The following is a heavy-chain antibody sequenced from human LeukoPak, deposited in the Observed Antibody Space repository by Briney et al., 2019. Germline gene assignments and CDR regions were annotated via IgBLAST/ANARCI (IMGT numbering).Heavy chain of an antibody. CDR2: IWADGNTK. Sequence: GGSLRLSCAASGFSFRSYDMHWVRQAPGKGLERVAVIWADGNTKGYADSVKGRITISRDNSKNTLYLQMNSLRAEDTAIYYCARTGKFDSWGQGTLVTVSA. CDR1: GFSFRSYD. CDR3: ARTGKFDS. J-gene: IGHJ5*01. V-gene: IGHV3-33*01.